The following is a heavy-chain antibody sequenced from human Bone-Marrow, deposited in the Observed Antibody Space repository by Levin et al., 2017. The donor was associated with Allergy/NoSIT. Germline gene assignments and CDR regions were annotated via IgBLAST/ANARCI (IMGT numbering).Heavy chain of an antibody. D-gene: IGHD4-17*01. CDR2: INPNSGGT. Sequence: SGGSLRLSCKASGYTFTGYYMHWVRQAPGQGLEWMGRINPNSGGTNYAQKFQGRVTMTRDTSISTAYMELSRLRSDDTAVYYCAREARNTVTGGSCVGYWGQGTLVTVSS. J-gene: IGHJ4*02. CDR3: AREARNTVTGGSCVGY. V-gene: IGHV1-2*06. CDR1: GYTFTGYY.